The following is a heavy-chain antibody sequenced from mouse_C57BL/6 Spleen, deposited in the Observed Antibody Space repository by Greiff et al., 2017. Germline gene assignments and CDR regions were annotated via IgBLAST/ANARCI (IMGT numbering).Heavy chain of an antibody. V-gene: IGHV6-3*01. D-gene: IGHD2-2*01. Sequence: EVQLQESGGGLVQPGGSMKLSCVASGFTFSNYWMNWVRQSPEKGLEWVAQIRLKSDNYATHYAESVKGRFTISRDDSKSSVYLQMNNLRAEDTGIYYCTAGWLPFDYWGQGTTLTVSS. J-gene: IGHJ2*01. CDR2: IRLKSDNYAT. CDR3: TAGWLPFDY. CDR1: GFTFSNYW.